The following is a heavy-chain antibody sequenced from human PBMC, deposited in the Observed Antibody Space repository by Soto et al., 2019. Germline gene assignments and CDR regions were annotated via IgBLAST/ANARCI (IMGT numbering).Heavy chain of an antibody. V-gene: IGHV4-30-4*01. CDR2: IYYSGST. CDR1: GGSISSGDYY. CDR3: ARDYYDSSGYYQYHYYRLDV. Sequence: SETLSLTCTVSGGSISSGDYYWSWIRQPPGKGLEWIGYIYYSGSTYYNPSLKSRVTISVDTSKNQFSLKLSSVTAADTAVYYCARDYYDSSGYYQYHYYRLDVCGQGTTVPVSS. D-gene: IGHD3-22*01. J-gene: IGHJ6*02.